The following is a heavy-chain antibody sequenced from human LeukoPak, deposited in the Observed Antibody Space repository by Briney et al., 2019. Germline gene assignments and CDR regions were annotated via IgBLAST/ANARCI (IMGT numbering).Heavy chain of an antibody. CDR3: ARGLGIVARPRLDY. CDR2: INHSGST. V-gene: IGHV4-34*01. Sequence: SETLSLTCAVYGGSFSGYYWSWIRQPPGKGLEWIGEINHSGSTNYDPSLKSRVTISVDTSKNQFSLKLSSVTAADTAVYYCARGLGIVARPRLDYWGQGTLVTVSS. J-gene: IGHJ4*02. D-gene: IGHD6-6*01. CDR1: GGSFSGYY.